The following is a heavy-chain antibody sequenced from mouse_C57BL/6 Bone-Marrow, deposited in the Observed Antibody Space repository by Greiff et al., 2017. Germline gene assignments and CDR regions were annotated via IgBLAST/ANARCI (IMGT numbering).Heavy chain of an antibody. Sequence: VKLMESGPGLVAPSQSLSITCTVSGFSLTSSGVSWVRQPPGKGLEWLGVIWGDGSTNYHSALISRLSISKDNTKSQVFLKLNSLQADDTAAYYCAIYHEAMDYWGQGTSVTVAS. J-gene: IGHJ4*01. CDR2: IWGDGST. D-gene: IGHD2-1*01. CDR3: AIYHEAMDY. CDR1: GFSLTSSG. V-gene: IGHV2-3*01.